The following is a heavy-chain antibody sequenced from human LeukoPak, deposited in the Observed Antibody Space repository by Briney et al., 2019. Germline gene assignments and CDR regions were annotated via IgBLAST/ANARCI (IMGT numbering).Heavy chain of an antibody. V-gene: IGHV4-34*01. CDR3: ARDGSSSESY. J-gene: IGHJ4*02. CDR2: INHSGST. D-gene: IGHD6-6*01. CDR1: GGSFSGYY. Sequence: SXTLSLTCAVYGGSFSGYYWSWIRQPPGKGLEWIGEINHSGSTNYNPSLKSRVTISVDTSKNQSSLKLSSVTAADTAVYYCARDGSSSESYWGQGTLVTVSS.